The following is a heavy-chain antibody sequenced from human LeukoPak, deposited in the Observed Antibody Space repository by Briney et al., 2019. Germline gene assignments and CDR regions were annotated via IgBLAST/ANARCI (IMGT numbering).Heavy chain of an antibody. V-gene: IGHV3-23*01. D-gene: IGHD3-22*01. CDR2: IRGSGGST. CDR1: GFTFSSYA. J-gene: IGHJ4*02. Sequence: GGSLRLSCAASGFTFSSYAMSWVRQAPGKGLEWVSRIRGSGGSTYYADSVKGRFTISRDNSKNTLYLQMNSLRAEDTAVYYCARDLYRIVVVPHYFDYWGQGTLVTVSS. CDR3: ARDLYRIVVVPHYFDY.